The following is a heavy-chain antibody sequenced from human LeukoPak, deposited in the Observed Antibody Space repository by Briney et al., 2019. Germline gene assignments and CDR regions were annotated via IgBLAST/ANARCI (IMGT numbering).Heavy chain of an antibody. V-gene: IGHV3-53*01. D-gene: IGHD5-12*01. CDR1: GFTVSSNY. CDR2: ISSGGST. Sequence: GGSLRLSCAASGFTVSSNYTSWVRQAPGKGLEWVSVISSGGSTYYADSVKGRFTISRDNSKNTLFLQINSLRAEDTAVYYCARAAGGYDPYYFDYWGQGTLVTVSS. J-gene: IGHJ4*02. CDR3: ARAAGGYDPYYFDY.